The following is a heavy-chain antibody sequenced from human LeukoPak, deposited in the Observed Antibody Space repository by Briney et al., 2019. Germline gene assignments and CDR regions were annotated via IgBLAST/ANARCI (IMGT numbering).Heavy chain of an antibody. CDR1: GGSISSSSYY. V-gene: IGHV4-39*07. J-gene: IGHJ4*02. CDR2: IYYSGST. D-gene: IGHD3-22*01. CDR3: ARDSGDSSGYYYYFDY. Sequence: PSETLSLTCTVSGGSISSSSYYWGWIRQPPGKGLEWIGNIYYSGSTYYNPSLKSRVTISVDKSKNQFSLKLSSVTAADTAVYHCARDSGDSSGYYYYFDYWGQGTLVTVSS.